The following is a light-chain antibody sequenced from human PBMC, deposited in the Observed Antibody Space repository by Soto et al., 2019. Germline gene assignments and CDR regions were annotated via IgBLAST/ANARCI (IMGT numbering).Light chain of an antibody. CDR2: DTS. CDR1: TGAVTGGHY. J-gene: IGLJ2*01. Sequence: QAVVTQEPSLTVSPGGTVTLTCGSSTGAVTGGHYPYWFQQKPGQAPRTLIYDTSNKHSWTPARFSGSLLGGKAALTLSGAQPEDEAEYYCLVSYSGSRLVVFGGGTELTVL. CDR3: LVSYSGSRLVV. V-gene: IGLV7-46*01.